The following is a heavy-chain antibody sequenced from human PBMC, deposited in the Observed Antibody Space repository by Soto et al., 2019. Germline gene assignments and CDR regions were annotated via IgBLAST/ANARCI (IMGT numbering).Heavy chain of an antibody. Sequence: PGGSLRLSCAASGFTFSSYAMSWVRQAPGKGLEWVSAISGSGGSTYYADSVKGRFTISRDNSKNTLYLQMNSLRAEDTAVYYCAKGSAAPEWLAYYYYYYMDVWGKGTTVTVSS. D-gene: IGHD3-3*01. CDR1: GFTFSSYA. V-gene: IGHV3-23*01. CDR2: ISGSGGST. CDR3: AKGSAAPEWLAYYYYYYMDV. J-gene: IGHJ6*03.